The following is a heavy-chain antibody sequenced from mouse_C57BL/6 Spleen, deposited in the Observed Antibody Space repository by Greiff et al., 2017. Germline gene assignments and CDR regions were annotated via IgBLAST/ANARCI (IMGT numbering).Heavy chain of an antibody. V-gene: IGHV5-16*01. CDR3: ARTMVTTGFDY. J-gene: IGHJ2*01. CDR2: INYDGSST. D-gene: IGHD2-2*01. Sequence: EVKVVESEGGLVQPGSSMKLSCTASGFTFSDYYMAWVRQVPEKGLEWVANINYDGSSTYYLDSLKSRFIISRDNAKNILYLQMSSLKSEDTATYYCARTMVTTGFDYWGQGTTLTVSS. CDR1: GFTFSDYY.